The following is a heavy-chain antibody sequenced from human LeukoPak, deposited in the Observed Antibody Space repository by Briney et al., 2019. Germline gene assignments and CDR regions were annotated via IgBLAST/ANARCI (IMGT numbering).Heavy chain of an antibody. V-gene: IGHV4-34*01. D-gene: IGHD2-15*01. CDR1: GGSFSGYY. CDR2: INHSGST. CDR3: ARRGSYCSGGSCYGPEFDY. Sequence: SETLSLTCAVYGGSFSGYYCSWIRQPPGKGLEWIGEINHSGSTNYNPSLKSRVTISVDTSKNQFSLKLSSVTAADTAVYYCARRGSYCSGGSCYGPEFDYWGQGTLVTVSS. J-gene: IGHJ4*02.